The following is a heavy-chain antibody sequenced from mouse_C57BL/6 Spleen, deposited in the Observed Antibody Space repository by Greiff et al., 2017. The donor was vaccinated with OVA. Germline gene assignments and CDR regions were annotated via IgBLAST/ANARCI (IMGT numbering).Heavy chain of an antibody. CDR2: IYPGDGDT. Sequence: VQVVESGPELVKPGASVKISCKASGYAFSSSWMNWVKQRPGKGLEWIGRIYPGDGDTNYNGKFKGKATLTADKSSSTAYMQLSSLTSEDSAVYVCARSYYYGSSYGDYWGQGTTLTVSS. D-gene: IGHD1-1*01. CDR3: ARSYYYGSSYGDY. J-gene: IGHJ2*01. CDR1: GYAFSSSW. V-gene: IGHV1-82*01.